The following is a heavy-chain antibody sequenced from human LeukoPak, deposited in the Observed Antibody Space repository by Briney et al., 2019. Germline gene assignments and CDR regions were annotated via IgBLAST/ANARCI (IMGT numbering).Heavy chain of an antibody. CDR3: ARDLSYSLEY. J-gene: IGHJ4*02. CDR2: IKSDGSST. V-gene: IGHV3-74*01. D-gene: IGHD3-10*01. CDR1: GFTFNNYW. Sequence: GGSLRLSRAASGFTFNNYWMHWVRQAPGKGLVWVSRIKSDGSSTTYADSVKGRFTISRDNAKNTLYLQMNSLRAEDTAVYYCARDLSYSLEYWGQGTLVTVSS.